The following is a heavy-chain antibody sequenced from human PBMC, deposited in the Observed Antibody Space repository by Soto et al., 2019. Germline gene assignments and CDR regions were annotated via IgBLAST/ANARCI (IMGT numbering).Heavy chain of an antibody. CDR3: ARRRAGNPDDWFDP. V-gene: IGHV5-51*03. J-gene: IGHJ5*02. CDR1: GYSFSNYW. D-gene: IGHD6-13*01. Sequence: EVQLVQSGAEVKKPGESLKISCKGSGYSFSNYWIVWVRQMPGKGLEWMGIIYPGDSETKYSPSFQGQVTISADKSINTAYLQWISLQASDPAMYYCARRRAGNPDDWFDPWGQGTLVTVSS. CDR2: IYPGDSET.